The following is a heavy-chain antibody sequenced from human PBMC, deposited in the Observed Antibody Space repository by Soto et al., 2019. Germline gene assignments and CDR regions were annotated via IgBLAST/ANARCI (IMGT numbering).Heavy chain of an antibody. CDR2: IDPSDSYT. J-gene: IGHJ3*02. V-gene: IGHV5-10-1*01. D-gene: IGHD5-12*01. CDR3: ARRGYGGYGGGDAFDI. Sequence: PGESLKISCNGSGYSFTIYWISLVLQMPGKGLEWMGRIDPSDSYTNYSPSFQGHVTISADKSVSTAYLQWSSLKASDTAMYYCARRGYGGYGGGDAFDIWGQGTMVTVSS. CDR1: GYSFTIYW.